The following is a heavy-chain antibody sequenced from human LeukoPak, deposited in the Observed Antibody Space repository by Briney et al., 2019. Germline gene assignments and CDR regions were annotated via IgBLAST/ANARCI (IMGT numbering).Heavy chain of an antibody. Sequence: PGGSLRLSCAASGFTFGSYAMHWVRQTPGKGLEWVAVISYDGSNKYYADSVKGRFTISRDNSKNTLYLQMNSLRAEDTAVYYCARAYSSSLLRYYYGMDVWGQGTTVTASS. V-gene: IGHV3-30-3*01. CDR2: ISYDGSNK. D-gene: IGHD6-13*01. CDR1: GFTFGSYA. CDR3: ARAYSSSLLRYYYGMDV. J-gene: IGHJ6*02.